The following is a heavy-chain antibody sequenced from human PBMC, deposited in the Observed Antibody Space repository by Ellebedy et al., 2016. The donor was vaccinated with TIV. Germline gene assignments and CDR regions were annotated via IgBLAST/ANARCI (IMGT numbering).Heavy chain of an antibody. Sequence: MPGGSLRLSCSVSGVSLSSTFYWVWIRQPPEKGLEWVAALSYSGQTYSNPSLKSRVTVSVDTSKTQFSLNMNSLTAADTAVYYCTRGKVGSDWFDPWGQGTLVTVSS. CDR1: GVSLSSTFY. CDR2: LSYSGQT. CDR3: TRGKVGSDWFDP. V-gene: IGHV4-38-2*02. D-gene: IGHD3-10*01. J-gene: IGHJ5*02.